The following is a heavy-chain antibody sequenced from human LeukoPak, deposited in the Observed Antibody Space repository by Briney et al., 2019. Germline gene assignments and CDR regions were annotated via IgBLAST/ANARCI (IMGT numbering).Heavy chain of an antibody. CDR2: IYHSGST. J-gene: IGHJ6*03. D-gene: IGHD2-2*02. V-gene: IGHV4-4*02. CDR3: AGTYTYYYYYYMDV. CDR1: GGSISSSNW. Sequence: SETLSLTCAVSGGSISSSNWWSWVRRPPGKGLEWIGEIYHSGSTNYNPSLKSRITISVDKSKNQFSLKLSSVTAADTAVYYCAGTYTYYYYYYMDVWGKGTTVTISS.